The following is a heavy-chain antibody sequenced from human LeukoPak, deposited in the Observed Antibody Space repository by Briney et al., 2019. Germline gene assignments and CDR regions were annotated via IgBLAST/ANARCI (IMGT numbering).Heavy chain of an antibody. Sequence: SATLAPCRAFEDRSTRGYLRSWIRPPPQSGVEWIGDTSHGGTTSYTPSLKSRVTISVDTSKNQFSLKLRSVTAADTAVYYCARHGEKYQLYWGQGTLVTVSS. J-gene: IGHJ4*02. CDR2: TSHGGTT. V-gene: IGHV4-34*01. D-gene: IGHD2-2*01. CDR1: DRSTRGYL. CDR3: ARHGEKYQLY.